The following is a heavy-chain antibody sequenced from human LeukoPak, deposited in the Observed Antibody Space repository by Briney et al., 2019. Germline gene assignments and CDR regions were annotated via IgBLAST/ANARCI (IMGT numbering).Heavy chain of an antibody. CDR3: AKDLPKITIFGAIQD. D-gene: IGHD3-3*01. CDR1: GFTFSSYA. Sequence: PGRSLRLSCAASGFTFSSYAMHWVRQAPGKGLEWVXGISSSGGSTYYADSVRGRFTISRDNSKNTLYLQMNSLRAEDAAVYYCAKDLPKITIFGAIQDWGQGTLVSVSS. J-gene: IGHJ1*01. CDR2: ISSSGGST. V-gene: IGHV3-23*01.